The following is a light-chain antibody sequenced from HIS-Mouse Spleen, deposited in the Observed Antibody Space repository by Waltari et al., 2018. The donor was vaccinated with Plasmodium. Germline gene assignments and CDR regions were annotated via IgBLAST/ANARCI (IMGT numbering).Light chain of an antibody. J-gene: IGLJ3*02. CDR3: CSYAGRSTWV. Sequence: QSALTQPASVSGSPGQSITISCTGTSSDVGIYNLVSWYQQHPSKDTKLMIYEGSKRPSGVSNRFSGAKSGNTTSLTISGLQAEDEADYYCCSYAGRSTWVFGGGTKLTVL. CDR1: SSDVGIYNL. V-gene: IGLV2-23*01. CDR2: EGS.